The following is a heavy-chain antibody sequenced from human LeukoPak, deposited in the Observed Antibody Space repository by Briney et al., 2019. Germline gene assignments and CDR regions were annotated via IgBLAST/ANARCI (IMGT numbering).Heavy chain of an antibody. CDR2: IYTSGST. D-gene: IGHD2-8*01. Sequence: SETLSLTCTVSGGSISSYHWSWIRQPAGKGLEWIGRIYTSGSTNYNPSLKGRVTMSVDTSKNQFSLKLSSVTAADTAVYYCARSLGYCTNGVCPRYFDYWGQGTLVTVSS. J-gene: IGHJ4*02. CDR3: ARSLGYCTNGVCPRYFDY. V-gene: IGHV4-4*07. CDR1: GGSISSYH.